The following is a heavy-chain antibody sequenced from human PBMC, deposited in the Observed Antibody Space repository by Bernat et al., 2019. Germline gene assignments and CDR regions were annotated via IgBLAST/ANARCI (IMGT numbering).Heavy chain of an antibody. Sequence: QVQLVESGGGVVQPGRSLRLSCAASGFTFSSYGMHWVRQAPGKGLEWVAVISYDGSNKYYADSVKGRFTISRDNSKNTLYLQMNSLRAEDTAVYYCAEVMGYSGYARWSWFDPWGQGTLVTVSS. J-gene: IGHJ5*02. CDR2: ISYDGSNK. D-gene: IGHD5-12*01. CDR1: GFTFSSYG. CDR3: AEVMGYSGYARWSWFDP. V-gene: IGHV3-30*18.